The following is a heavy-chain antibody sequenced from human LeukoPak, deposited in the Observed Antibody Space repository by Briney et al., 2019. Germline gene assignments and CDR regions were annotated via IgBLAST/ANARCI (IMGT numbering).Heavy chain of an antibody. Sequence: GGSLRLSCAASGFTFSSYSMNWVRQAPGKGLEWVSSISSSSSYIYYADSVKGRFTISRDNAKISLYLQMNSLRAEDTAVYYCARRYCSSTSCYYFDYWGQGTLVTVSS. V-gene: IGHV3-21*01. CDR3: ARRYCSSTSCYYFDY. CDR2: ISSSSSYI. D-gene: IGHD2-2*01. J-gene: IGHJ4*02. CDR1: GFTFSSYS.